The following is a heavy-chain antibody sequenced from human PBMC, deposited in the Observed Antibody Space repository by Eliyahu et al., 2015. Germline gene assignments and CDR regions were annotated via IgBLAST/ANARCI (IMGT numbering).Heavy chain of an antibody. Sequence: EVQLVESGGGLVQPGESLRLSCAVSGFSFSTYWVTGFRQIPGKGLMWVSRIDSDGSTTTYADSVKGRFTITRDNAKHTLYLQMNSLRAEDTAVYYCARGAQWELSSGGVYYFDSWGQGTLVTVSS. CDR2: IDSDGSTT. J-gene: IGHJ4*02. V-gene: IGHV3-74*01. D-gene: IGHD3-16*02. CDR3: ARGAQWELSSGGVYYFDS. CDR1: GFSFSTYW.